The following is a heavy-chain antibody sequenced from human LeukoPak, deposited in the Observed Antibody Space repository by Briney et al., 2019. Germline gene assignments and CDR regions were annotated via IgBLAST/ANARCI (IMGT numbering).Heavy chain of an antibody. V-gene: IGHV1-18*01. CDR1: GYTFTSYG. J-gene: IGHJ4*02. CDR3: ARDSHYYDSSGYYDQDY. CDR2: ISAYNGNT. D-gene: IGHD3-22*01. Sequence: ASVKVSCKASGYTFTSYGISWVRQAPGQGLEWMGWISAYNGNTNYAQKLQGRVTMTTDTSTSTACMELRSLRSDDTAVYYCARDSHYYDSSGYYDQDYWGQGTLVTVSS.